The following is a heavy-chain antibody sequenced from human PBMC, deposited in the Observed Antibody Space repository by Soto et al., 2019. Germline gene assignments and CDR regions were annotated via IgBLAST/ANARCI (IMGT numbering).Heavy chain of an antibody. CDR1: GGYITSAGYS. J-gene: IGHJ4*02. D-gene: IGHD6-13*01. CDR2: IYHGGSS. CDR3: ARVRAGYFDY. Sequence: PSETLSLTCAVSGGYITSAGYSWSWIRQPPGRDLEWIGYIYHGGSSYHNPSLKSRVTMSVDRSKNQFSLTLTSVTAADTAVYFCARVRAGYFDYWGQGILVTVSS. V-gene: IGHV4-30-2*01.